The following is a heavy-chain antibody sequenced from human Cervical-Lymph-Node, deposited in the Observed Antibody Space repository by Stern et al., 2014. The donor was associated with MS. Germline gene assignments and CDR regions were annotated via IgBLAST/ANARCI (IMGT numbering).Heavy chain of an antibody. D-gene: IGHD3-3*01. J-gene: IGHJ6*02. CDR1: GFTFDEYA. V-gene: IGHV3-9*01. CDR2: ISWNSDTI. CDR3: GKVWSRYIDYYAMDV. Sequence: EVHLVESGGGLVQPGRSLRLSCAASGFTFDEYAMFWVPQAPGKGLEWVSGISWNSDTIDYADSVKGRFTISRDNAKNSLYLQMTNLRADDTALYYCGKVWSRYIDYYAMDVWGQGTTVTVSS.